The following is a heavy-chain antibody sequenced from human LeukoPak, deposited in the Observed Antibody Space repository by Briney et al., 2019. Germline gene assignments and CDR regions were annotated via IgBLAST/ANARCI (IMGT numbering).Heavy chain of an antibody. CDR2: ISYDGSNK. CDR3: ARDTAMGEYYFDY. CDR1: GFTFSSYA. V-gene: IGHV3-30-3*01. J-gene: IGHJ4*02. Sequence: GRPLRLSCAASGFTFSSYAMHWVRQAPGKGLEWVAVISYDGSNKYYADSVKGRFTISRDNSKNTLYLQMNSLRAEDTAVYYCARDTAMGEYYFDYWGQGTLVTVSS. D-gene: IGHD5-18*01.